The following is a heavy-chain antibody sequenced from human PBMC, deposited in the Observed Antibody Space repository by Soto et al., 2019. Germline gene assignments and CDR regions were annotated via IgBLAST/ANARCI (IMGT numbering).Heavy chain of an antibody. V-gene: IGHV2-5*02. CDR2: IYWDDDK. J-gene: IGHJ5*02. D-gene: IGHD2-15*01. CDR1: GFSLSTSGVG. Sequence: QITLKESGPTLVKPTQTLTLTCTFSGFSLSTSGVGVGWIRQPPGKALECLALIYWDDDKRYSPSLKSRLTNTKDPSKTQVILTLTNMDPVDKSAYCFAQRQPGGFSGGSCSIWFDPWGREPWSPSPQ. CDR3: AQRQPGGFSGGSCSIWFDP.